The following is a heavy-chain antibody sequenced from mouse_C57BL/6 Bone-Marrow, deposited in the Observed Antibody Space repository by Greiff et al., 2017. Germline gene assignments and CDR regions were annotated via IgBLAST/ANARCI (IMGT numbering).Heavy chain of an antibody. CDR1: GFTFSSYA. CDR2: ISDGGSYT. D-gene: IGHD2-1*01. Sequence: VQLQQSGGGLVKPGGSLKLSCAASGFTFSSYAMSWVRQTPEKRLEWVATISDGGSYTYYPDNVKGRFTISRDNAKNNLYLQMSHLKSEDTAMYYCARDLLWYPGFAYWGQGTLVTVSA. V-gene: IGHV5-4*01. CDR3: ARDLLWYPGFAY. J-gene: IGHJ3*01.